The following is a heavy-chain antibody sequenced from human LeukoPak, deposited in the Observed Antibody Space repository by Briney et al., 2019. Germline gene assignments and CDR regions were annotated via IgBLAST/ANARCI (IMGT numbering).Heavy chain of an antibody. CDR1: GGSFSGYY. V-gene: IGHV4-34*01. CDR2: INHSGST. D-gene: IGHD6-6*01. J-gene: IGHJ4*02. Sequence: SETLSLTCAVYGGSFSGYYWSWIRQPPGKGLEWIGEINHSGSTNYNPSLTSRVTISVDTSKNQFSLKLSSVTAADTAVYYCARGGGSSSSVDYWGQGTLVTVSS. CDR3: ARGGGSSSSVDY.